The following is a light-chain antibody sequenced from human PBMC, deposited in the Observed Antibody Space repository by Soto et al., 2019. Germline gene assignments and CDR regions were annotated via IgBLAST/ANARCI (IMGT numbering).Light chain of an antibody. J-gene: IGLJ1*01. Sequence: QSALAQPASVSGSPGQSITISCAGTSSDVGGYKYVSWYQQYPGKAPKLIIYDVTNRPSGVSHRFSGSKSGNTASLTISGLKAEDEAAYYCNSYATGSTYVFGTGTKVTVL. CDR2: DVT. CDR3: NSYATGSTYV. CDR1: SSDVGGYKY. V-gene: IGLV2-14*01.